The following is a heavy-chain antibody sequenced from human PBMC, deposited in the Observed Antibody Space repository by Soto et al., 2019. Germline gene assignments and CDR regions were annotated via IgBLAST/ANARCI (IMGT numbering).Heavy chain of an antibody. CDR3: ARRPTGYMDV. CDR2: IYYSGST. V-gene: IGHV4-59*08. J-gene: IGHJ6*03. CDR1: GCSISSYY. D-gene: IGHD4-17*01. Sequence: PSETLSLTCTVSGCSISSYYWSWIRQPPGKGLEWIGYIYYSGSTNYNPSLKSRVTISVDTSKNQFSLKLSSVTAADTAVYYCARRPTGYMDVWGKGTTVTVSS.